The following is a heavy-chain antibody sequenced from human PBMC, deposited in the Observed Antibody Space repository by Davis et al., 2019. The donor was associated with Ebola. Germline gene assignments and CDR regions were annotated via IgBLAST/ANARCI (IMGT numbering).Heavy chain of an antibody. D-gene: IGHD2-2*01. Sequence: AASVKVSCKASGGTFSSYAISWVRQAPGQGLEWMGRIIPILGIANYAQKFQGRVTITADKSTSTAYMELSSLRSEDTAVYYCAREGGRYCSSTSCYLDYWGQGTLVTVSS. CDR3: AREGGRYCSSTSCYLDY. CDR1: GGTFSSYA. V-gene: IGHV1-69*04. CDR2: IIPILGIA. J-gene: IGHJ4*02.